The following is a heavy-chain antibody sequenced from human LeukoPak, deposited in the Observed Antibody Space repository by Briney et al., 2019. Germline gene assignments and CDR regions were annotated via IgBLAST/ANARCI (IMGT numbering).Heavy chain of an antibody. CDR3: ARAVTVVTRGGLVFDY. J-gene: IGHJ4*02. Sequence: GGSLRLSCAASGFTFSNYAMNWVRQAPGKGLEWVSLIRGSTGSTYYADSVKGRFSISRDNSKNTVYLQMNSLRVEDTAVYYCARAVTVVTRGGLVFDYWGQGTLVTVSS. V-gene: IGHV3-23*01. D-gene: IGHD2-21*02. CDR1: GFTFSNYA. CDR2: IRGSTGST.